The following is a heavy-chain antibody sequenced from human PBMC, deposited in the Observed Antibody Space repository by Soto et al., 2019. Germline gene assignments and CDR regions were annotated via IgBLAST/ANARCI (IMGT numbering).Heavy chain of an antibody. Sequence: EVQLVESGGGLVKPGGSLTLSCAASDFAFSNAWINWVRQAPGKGLEWVGRIKSRALGGTTDFAAPVRGRFAITRDDSRNMVYMQMNNLNTEDTAVYYCTTDSYSPIVEVRFDYWCHGTLVTVSS. V-gene: IGHV3-15*07. CDR2: IKSRALGGTT. D-gene: IGHD1-26*01. CDR1: DFAFSNAW. CDR3: TTDSYSPIVEVRFDY. J-gene: IGHJ4*01.